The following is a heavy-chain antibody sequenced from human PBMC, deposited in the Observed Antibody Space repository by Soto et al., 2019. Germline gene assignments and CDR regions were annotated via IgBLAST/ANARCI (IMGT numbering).Heavy chain of an antibody. CDR3: AREGRERGYYYYYGMDV. V-gene: IGHV1-8*01. CDR2: MNPNSGNT. J-gene: IGHJ6*02. D-gene: IGHD3-10*01. Sequence: QVQLVQSGAEVKKPGASVKVSCKASGYTFTSYDINWVRQATGQGLEWMGWMNPNSGNTGYAQKFQGRVTMTRXXSXSXXYMELSSLRSEDTAVYYCAREGRERGYYYYYGMDVWGQGTTVTVSS. CDR1: GYTFTSYD.